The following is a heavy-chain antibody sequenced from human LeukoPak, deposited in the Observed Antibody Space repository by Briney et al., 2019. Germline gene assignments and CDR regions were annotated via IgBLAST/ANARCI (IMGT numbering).Heavy chain of an antibody. Sequence: PSETLSLTCAVSGYSISSGYYWGWIRQPPGKGLEWIGSIYHSGSTYYNPSLKSRVTISVDTSKNQFSLKLSSVTAADTAVYYCARVAYYYGSGSPCWGQGTLVTVSS. CDR1: GYSISSGYY. J-gene: IGHJ4*02. V-gene: IGHV4-38-2*01. D-gene: IGHD3-10*01. CDR2: IYHSGST. CDR3: ARVAYYYGSGSPC.